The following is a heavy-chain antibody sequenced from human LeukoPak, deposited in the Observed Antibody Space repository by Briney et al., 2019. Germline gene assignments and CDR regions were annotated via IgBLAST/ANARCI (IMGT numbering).Heavy chain of an antibody. Sequence: GESLKISCQGSGYNFRSSWVAWVRQTPGKGLEWMGIIFPADSSTRYSPSFQGQVTISADKSISTAYLQWSSLKASDTAMYYCASAYYGDYYFDYWGQGTLVTVSS. CDR3: ASAYYGDYYFDY. CDR2: IFPADSST. V-gene: IGHV5-51*01. J-gene: IGHJ4*02. CDR1: GYNFRSSW. D-gene: IGHD4-17*01.